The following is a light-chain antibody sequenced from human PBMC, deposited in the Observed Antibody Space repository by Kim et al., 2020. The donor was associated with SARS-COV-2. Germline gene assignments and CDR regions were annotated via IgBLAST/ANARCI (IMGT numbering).Light chain of an antibody. CDR2: GAS. V-gene: IGKV3-15*01. Sequence: EIVMTQSPATLSVSPGERATLSCRASQSVSSNFSWYQQKPGQAPRLLIYGASTRATGIPARFSGSGSGTEFILTISSLQSEDFAVYYCHQYNKWPRTFGQGTKVDIK. J-gene: IGKJ1*01. CDR3: HQYNKWPRT. CDR1: QSVSSN.